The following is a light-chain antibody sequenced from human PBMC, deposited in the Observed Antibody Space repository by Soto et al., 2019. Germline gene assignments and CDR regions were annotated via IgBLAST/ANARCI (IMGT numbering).Light chain of an antibody. CDR1: QTIDSH. Sequence: DLQMTQSPSSLSASVGDRVTVTCRASQTIDSHLNWYQQKPGKAPKLLIYAASSLELGVPSRFRGRGSGTDFTLTISSLQPEDFATYYCQQSYSTPWTFGQGTKVEIK. CDR2: AAS. CDR3: QQSYSTPWT. J-gene: IGKJ1*01. V-gene: IGKV1-39*01.